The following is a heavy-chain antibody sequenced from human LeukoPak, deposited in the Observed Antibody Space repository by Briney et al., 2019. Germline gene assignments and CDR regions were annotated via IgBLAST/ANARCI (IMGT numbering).Heavy chain of an antibody. CDR3: ARRKRWLQFSFDP. V-gene: IGHV4-38-2*01. CDR1: GYSISSGYY. J-gene: IGHJ5*02. Sequence: SETLSLTCAVSGYSISSGYYWGWIRQPPGKGLEGIRSIYHSGSNYYHPSLKSRVTISVYTSKKHFSRKLGSVNAAGTAVYYCARRKRWLQFSFDPWGQGTLVTVSS. CDR2: IYHSGSN. D-gene: IGHD5-24*01.